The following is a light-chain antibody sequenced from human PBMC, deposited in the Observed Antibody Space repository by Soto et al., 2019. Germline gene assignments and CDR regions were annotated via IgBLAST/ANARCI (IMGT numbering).Light chain of an antibody. Sequence: EIVLTQSPGTLSLSPGERATLSCRASQSVSNIYLAWYQQKPGQAPRLLIYGGSSRATGIPDRFSGSGSGTDFTLTISRLEPEDFAVYYCQQYGLSPRTFGQGTKVDI. CDR2: GGS. CDR3: QQYGLSPRT. J-gene: IGKJ1*01. V-gene: IGKV3-20*01. CDR1: QSVSNIY.